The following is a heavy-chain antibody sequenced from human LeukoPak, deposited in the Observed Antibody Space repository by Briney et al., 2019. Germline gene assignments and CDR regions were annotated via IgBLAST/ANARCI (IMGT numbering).Heavy chain of an antibody. D-gene: IGHD6-19*01. Sequence: GSLRLSCAASGFSFSNYAMTWVRPAPGKGLEWVSSITHSGGSTYYADSVKGRFTISRDNSKNTLYLQMNSLRAEDTAVYYCAKVDDSSGWHFDFWGQGTLVTVSS. CDR2: ITHSGGST. V-gene: IGHV3-23*01. CDR3: AKVDDSSGWHFDF. CDR1: GFSFSNYA. J-gene: IGHJ4*02.